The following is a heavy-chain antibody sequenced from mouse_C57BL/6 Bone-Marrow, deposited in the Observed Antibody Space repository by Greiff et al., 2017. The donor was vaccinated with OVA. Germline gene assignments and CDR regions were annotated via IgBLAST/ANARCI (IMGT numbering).Heavy chain of an antibody. CDR2: IYPGGGYT. V-gene: IGHV1-63*01. CDR3: ARIYYYGSSYVEGYFDV. CDR1: GYTFTNYW. D-gene: IGHD1-1*01. Sequence: VQLQQSGAELVRPGTSVKMSCKASGYTFTNYWIGWAKQRPGHGLEWIGDIYPGGGYTNYNEKFKGKATLTADKSSSTAYMQFSSLTSEDSAIYYCARIYYYGSSYVEGYFDVWGTGTTVTVSS. J-gene: IGHJ1*03.